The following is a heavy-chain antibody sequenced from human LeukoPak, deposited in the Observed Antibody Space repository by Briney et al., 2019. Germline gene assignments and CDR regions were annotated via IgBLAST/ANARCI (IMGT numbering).Heavy chain of an antibody. V-gene: IGHV4-34*01. J-gene: IGHJ6*03. Sequence: SETLSLTCAVFGGSFSGYFWNWIRQSPGKGLEWIGEIAHSGSTNYNPSLKSRVTISVDTSKNQFSLKLSSVTAADTGLYYCARAYYYYYYYMDVWGKGTTVTVS. CDR3: ARAYYYYYYYMDV. CDR1: GGSFSGYF. CDR2: IAHSGST.